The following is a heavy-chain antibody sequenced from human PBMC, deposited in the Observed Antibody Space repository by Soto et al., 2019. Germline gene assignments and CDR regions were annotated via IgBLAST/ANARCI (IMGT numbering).Heavy chain of an antibody. V-gene: IGHV1-24*01. D-gene: IGHD1-1*01. CDR2: SDPEDGET. J-gene: IGHJ3*01. CDR3: VTYLTTTAHGFDF. Sequence: QVQLVQSGTEVKKPGASVKVSCKISGYALSELSIHWVRQAPGKGLEWMGGSDPEDGETVYTQKFQGRVTMTEGTSPDTAFLELSGLRSEDTAVYYCVTYLTTTAHGFDFWGQGTLVTVSS. CDR1: GYALSELS.